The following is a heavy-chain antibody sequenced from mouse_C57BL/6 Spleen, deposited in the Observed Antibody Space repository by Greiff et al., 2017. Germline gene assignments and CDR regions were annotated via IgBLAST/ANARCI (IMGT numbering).Heavy chain of an antibody. CDR1: GYTFTSYW. D-gene: IGHD1-1*01. Sequence: QVQLQQPGAELVKPGASVKMSCKASGYTFTSYWITWVKQRPGQGLEWIGDIYPGSGSTNYNEKFKSKDTLTVDTASSTAYMQLSSLTSEDSAVYDCATYYYGSSHWYFDVWGTGTTVTVSS. V-gene: IGHV1-55*01. CDR2: IYPGSGST. CDR3: ATYYYGSSHWYFDV. J-gene: IGHJ1*03.